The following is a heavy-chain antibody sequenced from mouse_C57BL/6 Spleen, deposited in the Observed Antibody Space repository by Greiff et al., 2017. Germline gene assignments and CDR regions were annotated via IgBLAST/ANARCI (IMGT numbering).Heavy chain of an antibody. J-gene: IGHJ4*01. CDR3: ARWPSYAMDY. CDR2: ISSGSSTI. V-gene: IGHV5-17*01. CDR1: GFTFSDYG. Sequence: EVKVVESGGGLVKPGGSLKLSCAASGFTFSDYGMHWVRQAPEKGLEWVAYISSGSSTIYYADTVKGRFTISRDNAKNTLFLQMTSLRSEDTAMYYCARWPSYAMDYWGQGTSVTVSS.